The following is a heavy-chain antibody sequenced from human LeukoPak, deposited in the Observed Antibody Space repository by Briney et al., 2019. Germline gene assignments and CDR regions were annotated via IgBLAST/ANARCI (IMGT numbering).Heavy chain of an antibody. J-gene: IGHJ6*03. CDR3: ARGDYGDYWNYYYMDV. V-gene: IGHV3-48*01. CDR1: GFTFSSYS. CDR2: ISSTSSTI. Sequence: GGSLRLSCAASGFTFSSYSMNWVRQAPGKGLEWVSYISSTSSTIYYADSVKGRFTISRDAAKNSLYLQMNSLRAEDTAVYSCARGDYGDYWNYYYMDVWGKGTTVTVSS. D-gene: IGHD4-17*01.